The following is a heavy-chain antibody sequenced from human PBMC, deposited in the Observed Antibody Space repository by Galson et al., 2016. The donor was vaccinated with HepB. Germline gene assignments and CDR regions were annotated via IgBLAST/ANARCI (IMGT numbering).Heavy chain of an antibody. CDR1: GGSSGYNY. Sequence: TLSLTCAVYGGSSGYNYWSWIRQSPGKGLEWIGEINHRGNTNYNPSLKSRVTISIDTSKNQFSLRVTSVTAADTAVYYCARGLRESSALYYPRLGGMDVWGQGTTVTVSS. CDR2: INHRGNT. CDR3: ARGLRESSALYYPRLGGMDV. V-gene: IGHV4-34*01. J-gene: IGHJ6*02. D-gene: IGHD3-22*01.